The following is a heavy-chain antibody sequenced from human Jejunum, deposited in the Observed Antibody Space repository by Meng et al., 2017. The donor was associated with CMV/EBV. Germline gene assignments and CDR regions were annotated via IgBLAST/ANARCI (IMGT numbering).Heavy chain of an antibody. J-gene: IGHJ3*01. V-gene: IGHV3-23*01. CDR1: YSLIGHV. D-gene: IGHD2/OR15-2a*01. CDR2: FGGPGDT. CDR3: AKDHPSRNGIYDGFDV. Sequence: YSLIGHVRSGGGRTPGKGLKWVSTFGGPGDTFYTDTVAGRFPISRANSTNTLYLEMNSLRAEDTAVSYCAKDHPSRNGIYDGFDVWGQGTMVTVSS.